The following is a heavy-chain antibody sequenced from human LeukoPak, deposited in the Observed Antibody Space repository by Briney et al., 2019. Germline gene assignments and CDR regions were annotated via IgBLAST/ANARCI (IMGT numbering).Heavy chain of an antibody. Sequence: SETLSLTCTVSGGSISSYYWSWIRQPAGKGLEWIGRIYTSGSTNYNPSIKSRVTISVDTSNNEFSLKVSSVTAADTAVYYCASGSYDILTGYYSGYFDYWGQGTLVTVSS. D-gene: IGHD3-9*01. J-gene: IGHJ4*02. V-gene: IGHV4-4*07. CDR3: ASGSYDILTGYYSGYFDY. CDR2: IYTSGST. CDR1: GGSISSYY.